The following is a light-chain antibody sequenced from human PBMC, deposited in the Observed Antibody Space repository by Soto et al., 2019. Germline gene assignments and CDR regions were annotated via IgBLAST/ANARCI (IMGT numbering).Light chain of an antibody. CDR3: QQYYNTPFS. CDR2: WAS. CDR1: QSVFYSPNNKDY. J-gene: IGKJ3*01. V-gene: IGKV4-1*01. Sequence: DIVMTQSPDSLSVSLGERATINCKSSQSVFYSPNNKDYLAWYQQKPGQPPKLLIYWASTRESGVPDRFSASGSRTDFTHTISSLQAGDVAVYYCQQYYNTPFSFGPGTKVDIK.